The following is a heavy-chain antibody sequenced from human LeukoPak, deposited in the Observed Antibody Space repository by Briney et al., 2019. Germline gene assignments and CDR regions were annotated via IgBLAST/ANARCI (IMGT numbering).Heavy chain of an antibody. Sequence: GESLKISCAASGFTVSSNYMSWVRQAPGKGLEFVAVFYSGGSTYYADSVKGRFTLSRDSSKNTLFLQMNSLRAEDTAVYYCAREPQGDSSGYDAFDVWGQGTLVTVSS. CDR2: FYSGGST. CDR1: GFTVSSNY. V-gene: IGHV3-66*01. CDR3: AREPQGDSSGYDAFDV. J-gene: IGHJ3*01. D-gene: IGHD3-22*01.